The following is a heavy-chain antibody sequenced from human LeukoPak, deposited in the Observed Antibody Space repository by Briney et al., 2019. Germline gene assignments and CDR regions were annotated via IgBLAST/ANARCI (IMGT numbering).Heavy chain of an antibody. Sequence: SETLSLTCAVYGGSFSGYYWSWIRQPAGKGLEWIGRIYTSGSTNYNPSLKSRVTMSVDTSKNQFSLKLSSVTAADTAVYYCARDLPYYYDSSGYTDWGQGTLVTVSS. CDR2: IYTSGST. J-gene: IGHJ4*02. CDR1: GGSFSGYY. V-gene: IGHV4-4*07. CDR3: ARDLPYYYDSSGYTD. D-gene: IGHD3-22*01.